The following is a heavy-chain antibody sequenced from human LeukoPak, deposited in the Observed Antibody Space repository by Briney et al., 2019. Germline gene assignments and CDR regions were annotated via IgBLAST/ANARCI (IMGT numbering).Heavy chain of an antibody. J-gene: IGHJ4*02. D-gene: IGHD6-19*01. Sequence: ASVKVSCKTSGYTFTSYGIGWVRQAPGQGLEWMGWISGYNANTNYAQKLQGRVTMTTDTSTSTVYMELRSLRPDDTAVYYCARPRVAGSFDYWGQGTLVTVSS. CDR3: ARPRVAGSFDY. V-gene: IGHV1-18*01. CDR1: GYTFTSYG. CDR2: ISGYNANT.